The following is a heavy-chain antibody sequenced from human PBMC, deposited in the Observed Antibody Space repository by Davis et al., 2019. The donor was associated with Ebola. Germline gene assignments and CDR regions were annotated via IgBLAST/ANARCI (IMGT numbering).Heavy chain of an antibody. D-gene: IGHD3-10*01. CDR1: GFTFSSYS. V-gene: IGHV3-21*06. Sequence: PGWSLRLSCAASGFTFSSYSMSWVRQAPGKGLEWVSSISGISNYIYYAESVKGRFTVSRDNAKNSLYLQMNSLRAEDTAVYYCARATYYYGSGNFYSVSGMDVWGKGTTVTVSS. CDR3: ARATYYYGSGNFYSVSGMDV. J-gene: IGHJ6*04. CDR2: ISGISNYI.